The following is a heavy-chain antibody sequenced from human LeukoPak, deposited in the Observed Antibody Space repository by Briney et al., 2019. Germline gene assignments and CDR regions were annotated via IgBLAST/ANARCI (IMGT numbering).Heavy chain of an antibody. CDR3: ARDRLATISVTGFDY. J-gene: IGHJ4*02. CDR1: GFTFSSYE. D-gene: IGHD5-12*01. Sequence: GGSLRLSCAASGFTFSSYEMNWVRQTPGKGLEWVSYISSSGSTIYYADSVKGRFTISRDNAKNSLYLQMNSLRAEDTAVYYCARDRLATISVTGFDYWGQGTLVTVSS. V-gene: IGHV3-48*03. CDR2: ISSSGSTI.